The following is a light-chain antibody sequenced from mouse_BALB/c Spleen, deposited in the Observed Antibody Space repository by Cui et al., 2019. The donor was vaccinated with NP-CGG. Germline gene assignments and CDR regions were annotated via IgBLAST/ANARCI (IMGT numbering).Light chain of an antibody. CDR2: GTN. V-gene: IGLV1*01. Sequence: QAVVTQESVFTTSPGETVTLTCRSSTGAVTTSNYANWVQEKPDHLFTGLIGGTNNRIPGVPARFSGSLIGDKAALTITGAQTEDEAIYFCALWYSNHWVFGGGTKRTVL. J-gene: IGLJ1*01. CDR1: TGAVTTSNY. CDR3: ALWYSNHWV.